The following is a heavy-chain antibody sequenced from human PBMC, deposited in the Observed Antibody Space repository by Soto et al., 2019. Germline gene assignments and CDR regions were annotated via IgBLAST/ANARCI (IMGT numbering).Heavy chain of an antibody. CDR3: ARIRYNWNYADY. J-gene: IGHJ4*02. CDR2: IFSNDEK. D-gene: IGHD1-7*01. Sequence: SGPTLVNPTEPLTLTCTVSGFSLSNARMGVSWIRQPPGKALEWLAHIFSNDEKSYSTSLKSRPTISKDTSKSQVVLTMTNMDPVDTATYYCARIRYNWNYADYWGQGTLVTVSS. V-gene: IGHV2-26*01. CDR1: GFSLSNARMG.